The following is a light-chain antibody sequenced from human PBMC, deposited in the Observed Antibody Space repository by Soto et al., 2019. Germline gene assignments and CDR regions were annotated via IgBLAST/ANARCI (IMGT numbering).Light chain of an antibody. CDR2: AAS. Sequence: DIQMTQSPSSLSASVGDRVTINCRASQTISTYLNWYQQKPGKAPMLLIYAASNLQSGVPSRFSGSGSGTDFNLTVTSLHPEDFATYHCQQSYTIPLTFGGGTRLEIK. CDR3: QQSYTIPLT. V-gene: IGKV1-39*01. J-gene: IGKJ5*01. CDR1: QTISTY.